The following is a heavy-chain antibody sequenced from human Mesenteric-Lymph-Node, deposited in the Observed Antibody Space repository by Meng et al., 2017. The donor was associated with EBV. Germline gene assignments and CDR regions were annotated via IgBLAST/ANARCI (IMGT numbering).Heavy chain of an antibody. V-gene: IGHV4-4*02. CDR2: IYHNGNT. J-gene: IGHJ4*02. CDR3: ARADSSGPWHFDY. D-gene: IGHD3-22*01. Sequence: QVQLQESGPGLGKPSGTLSLPCAVSSGSISSSNWWSWVRQPPGKGLEWIGEIYHNGNTNYNPSLKSRVTISVDKSKNQFSLKLNSVTAADTAVYYCARADSSGPWHFDYWGQGTLVTVSS. CDR1: SGSISSSNW.